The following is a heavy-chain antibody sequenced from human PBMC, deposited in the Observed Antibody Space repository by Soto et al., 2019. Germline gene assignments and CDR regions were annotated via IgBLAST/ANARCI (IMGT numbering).Heavy chain of an antibody. CDR3: ARDKITGLFDY. D-gene: IGHD2-8*02. CDR1: GGSFSGYS. CDR2: INHTGST. J-gene: IGHJ4*02. V-gene: IGHV4-34*01. Sequence: PSETLSLTCAVYGGSFSGYSWTWIRQPPGTGLEWIGGINHTGSTNYNPSLKSRVTISVDTSKNQFSLKLTSVTAADTAVYYCARDKITGLFDYWGQGTLVTVSS.